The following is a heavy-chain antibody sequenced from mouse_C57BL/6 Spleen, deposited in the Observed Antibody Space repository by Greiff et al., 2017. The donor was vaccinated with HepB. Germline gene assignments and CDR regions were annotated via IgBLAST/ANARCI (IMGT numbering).Heavy chain of an antibody. CDR2: ISDGGSYT. D-gene: IGHD3-1*01. Sequence: EVQLVESGGGLVKPGGSLKLSCAASGFTFSSYAMSWVRQTPEKRLEWVATISDGGSYTYYPDNVKGRFTISRDNAKNNLYLQMSHLKSEDTAMYYCARESGAYYSDYWGQGTTLTVSS. CDR3: ARESGAYYSDY. CDR1: GFTFSSYA. V-gene: IGHV5-4*01. J-gene: IGHJ2*01.